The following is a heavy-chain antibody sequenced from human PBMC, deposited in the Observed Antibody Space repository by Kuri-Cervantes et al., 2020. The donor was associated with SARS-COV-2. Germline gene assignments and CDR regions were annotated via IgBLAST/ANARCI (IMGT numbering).Heavy chain of an antibody. D-gene: IGHD2-8*01. CDR3: AKSSGIFMIYATRAAFDH. Sequence: GGSLRLSCAASRFSFSNYGMHWVRQAPGKGLEWVASISYEGSNKHYADSVKDRFTTSRDYSRDTLYLQMNSLRAEDTAVYYCAKSSGIFMIYATRAAFDHWGQGTLVTVSS. V-gene: IGHV3-30*18. CDR1: RFSFSNYG. CDR2: ISYEGSNK. J-gene: IGHJ4*02.